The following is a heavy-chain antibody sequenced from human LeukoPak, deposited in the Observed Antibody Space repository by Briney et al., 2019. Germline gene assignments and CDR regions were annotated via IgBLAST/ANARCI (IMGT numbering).Heavy chain of an antibody. CDR1: GYTFTSYG. CDR3: ARDRRYSGYDSAVAGTDY. Sequence: GASVKVSCKASGYTFTSYGISWVRQAPGQGLEWMGWISAYNGNTNYAQKLQGRVTMTTDTSTSTAYMELRSLRSDDTAVYYCARDRRYSGYDSAVAGTDYWGQGTPVTVSS. CDR2: ISAYNGNT. D-gene: IGHD5-12*01. V-gene: IGHV1-18*01. J-gene: IGHJ4*02.